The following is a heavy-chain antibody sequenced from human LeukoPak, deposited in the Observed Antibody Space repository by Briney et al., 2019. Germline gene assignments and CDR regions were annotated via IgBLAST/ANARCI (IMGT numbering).Heavy chain of an antibody. CDR3: ARGLPAFDH. Sequence: GPSLRLSCAASGFAFNTYSMTWVRQAPGKGLEWLSYIGSSTMYYADSEKGRFTVSRDNAKNSLQLQMSSLRDEDTAVYYCARGLPAFDHWGQGSLVTVSS. CDR1: GFAFNTYS. V-gene: IGHV3-48*02. J-gene: IGHJ4*02. CDR2: IGSSTM. D-gene: IGHD2-15*01.